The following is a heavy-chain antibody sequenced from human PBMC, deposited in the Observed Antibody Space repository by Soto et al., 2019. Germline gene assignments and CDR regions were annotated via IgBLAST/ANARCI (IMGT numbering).Heavy chain of an antibody. J-gene: IGHJ5*02. CDR1: GGSISSGNYY. CDR2: ISYSGST. V-gene: IGHV4-30-4*01. D-gene: IGHD5-18*01. CDR3: ARGDTAMAPNWFDP. Sequence: SETLSLTCTVSGGSISSGNYYWSWIRQPPGKGLEWIGFISYSGSTYYSTSLKSRVTISVDTSKSQFSLNLSFVTAEDTAVYYCARGDTAMAPNWFDPWGQGTLVTVSS.